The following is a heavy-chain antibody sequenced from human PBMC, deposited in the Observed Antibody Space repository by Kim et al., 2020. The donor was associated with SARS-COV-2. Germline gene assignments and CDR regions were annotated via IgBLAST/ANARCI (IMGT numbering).Heavy chain of an antibody. J-gene: IGHJ6*02. V-gene: IGHV1-8*01. CDR1: GYTFTSYD. CDR2: MNPNSGNT. D-gene: IGHD5-12*01. Sequence: ASVKVSCKASGYTFTSYDINWVRQATGQGLEWMGWMNPNSGNTGYAQKFQGRVTMTRNTSISTAYMELSSLRSEDTAVYYCARRGWLQFTYYYGMDVWGQGTTVTVSS. CDR3: ARRGWLQFTYYYGMDV.